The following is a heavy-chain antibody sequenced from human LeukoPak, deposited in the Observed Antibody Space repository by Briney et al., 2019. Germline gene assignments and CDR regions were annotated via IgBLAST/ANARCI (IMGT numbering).Heavy chain of an antibody. Sequence: GGSLRLSCAVSGFSFSTCRMHWVRQAPGKGLVWVSRINSDGTATHYADSVQGRFIISRDNAKNTLYLQMNSLRVEDTAVYYCGRINEADSDWGQGALVTVSS. J-gene: IGHJ4*02. CDR3: GRINEADSD. D-gene: IGHD1-1*01. V-gene: IGHV3-74*01. CDR2: INSDGTAT. CDR1: GFSFSTCR.